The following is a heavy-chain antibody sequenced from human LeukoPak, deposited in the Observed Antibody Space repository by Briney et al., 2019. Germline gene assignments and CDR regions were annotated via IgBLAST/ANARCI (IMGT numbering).Heavy chain of an antibody. Sequence: ASLKVSCKASGYTFTGYYMHWVRQAPGQGLEWMGWINPNSGGTNYAQKFQGRVTMTRDTSISTAYMELSRLRSDDTAVYYCARGRITAAGDNWFDPWGQGTLVTVSS. CDR3: ARGRITAAGDNWFDP. V-gene: IGHV1-2*02. CDR2: INPNSGGT. CDR1: GYTFTGYY. J-gene: IGHJ5*02. D-gene: IGHD6-13*01.